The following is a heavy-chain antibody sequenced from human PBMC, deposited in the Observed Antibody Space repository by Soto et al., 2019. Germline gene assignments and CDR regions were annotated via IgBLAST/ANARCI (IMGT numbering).Heavy chain of an antibody. CDR2: ISYSGIST. J-gene: IGHJ4*02. V-gene: IGHV3-30*03. CDR1: GFTCSNFR. Sequence: GGSLRLSCAASGFTCSNFRMNWVRQAPGKGLEWVGMISYSGISTYFADSVKGRFTISRDNSKRSVFLDLNSLRVEDTAVYYCARDLGLLQSLFDYWGQGTLVTVSS. CDR3: ARDLGLLQSLFDY. D-gene: IGHD1-1*01.